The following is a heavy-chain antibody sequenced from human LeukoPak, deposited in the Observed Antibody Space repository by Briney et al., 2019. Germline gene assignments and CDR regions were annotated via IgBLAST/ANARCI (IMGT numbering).Heavy chain of an antibody. J-gene: IGHJ4*02. CDR1: GFTFSSYA. D-gene: IGHD3-3*01. CDR3: ARDEASYYDFWSGYPDY. Sequence: GGSLRLSCAASGFTFSSYAMHWVRQAPGKGLEWVAVISYDGSNKYYADSVKGRFTISRDSSKNTLYLQMNSLRAEDTAVYYCARDEASYYDFWSGYPDYWGQGTLVTVSS. V-gene: IGHV3-30-3*01. CDR2: ISYDGSNK.